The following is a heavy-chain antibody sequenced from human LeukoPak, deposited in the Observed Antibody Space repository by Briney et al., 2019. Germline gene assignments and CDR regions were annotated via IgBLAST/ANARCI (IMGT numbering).Heavy chain of an antibody. CDR2: ISTIGST. Sequence: PSQTLSLTCTVSSGSISSSNYYWSWIRQPAGKGLEWIGRISTIGSTNYNPSLNSRVTISIDTSKNQFSLKLSSVTAADTAVYYCARERGGPYYDFWSGYRGDAFDIWGQGTMVTVSS. CDR3: ARERGGPYYDFWSGYRGDAFDI. J-gene: IGHJ3*02. CDR1: SGSISSSNYY. V-gene: IGHV4-61*02. D-gene: IGHD3-3*01.